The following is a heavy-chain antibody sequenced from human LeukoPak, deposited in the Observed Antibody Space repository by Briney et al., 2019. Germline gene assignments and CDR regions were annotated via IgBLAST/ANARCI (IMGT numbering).Heavy chain of an antibody. J-gene: IGHJ4*02. CDR3: ARVLWFGGIYYFDY. Sequence: GGSLRLSCAASGFSFRSFWMSWVRQAPGKGLEWVASIKEGGSDKYYVESVKGRFTISRENARNSLYLQMNSLRAEDTAVYYCARVLWFGGIYYFDYWGQGTLVTVSS. CDR2: IKEGGSDK. CDR1: GFSFRSFW. D-gene: IGHD3-10*01. V-gene: IGHV3-7*04.